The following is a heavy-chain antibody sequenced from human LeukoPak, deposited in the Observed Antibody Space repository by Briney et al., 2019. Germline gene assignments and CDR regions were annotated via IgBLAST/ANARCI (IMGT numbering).Heavy chain of an antibody. CDR1: GGTFGSYV. J-gene: IGHJ2*01. CDR2: IIPIFGTA. D-gene: IGHD5-18*01. V-gene: IGHV1-69*13. Sequence: SVKVSCKASGGTFGSYVISWVGQAPGQGLEWMGGIIPIFGTAHYAQKFQGRLTITADESTSTVYMEMSSLRSEDTAMYYCAKEGDTALVTGYFDLWGRGTLVIVSA. CDR3: AKEGDTALVTGYFDL.